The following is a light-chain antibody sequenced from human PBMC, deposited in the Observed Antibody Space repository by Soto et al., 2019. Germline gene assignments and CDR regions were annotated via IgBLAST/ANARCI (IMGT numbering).Light chain of an antibody. CDR2: ASY. Sequence: DILIAPSPSSPSASIRARVTLTCLASQSISTYLNWYQQKPGTAPKLLIYASYTLQSGVPSRFSGRGSGSDFTLTISSLQPEDFATYSCLQSYSSPLTFAQGTKVDIK. CDR3: LQSYSSPLT. CDR1: QSISTY. V-gene: IGKV1-39*01. J-gene: IGKJ1*01.